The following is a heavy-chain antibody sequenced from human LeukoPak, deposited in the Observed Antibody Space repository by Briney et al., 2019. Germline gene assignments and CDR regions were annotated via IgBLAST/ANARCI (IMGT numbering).Heavy chain of an antibody. D-gene: IGHD6-13*01. Sequence: GGSLRLSCAASGFTFSGYGMHWVRQAPGKGLEWVAFIRYDGSNKYYADSVKGRFTISRDNSKNTLYLQMNSLRAEDTAVYYCARDPAAAETNYYMDVWGKGTTVTVSS. CDR1: GFTFSGYG. CDR3: ARDPAAAETNYYMDV. J-gene: IGHJ6*03. CDR2: IRYDGSNK. V-gene: IGHV3-30*02.